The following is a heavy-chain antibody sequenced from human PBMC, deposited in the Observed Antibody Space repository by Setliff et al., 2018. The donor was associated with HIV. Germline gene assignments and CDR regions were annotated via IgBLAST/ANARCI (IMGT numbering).Heavy chain of an antibody. V-gene: IGHV4-39*01. D-gene: IGHD5-18*01. CDR1: GGSISSSSYY. CDR3: ARWKTSATSMVSGFDY. Sequence: ETLSLTCTVSGGSISSSSYYWGWIRHPPGKGLEWNGTIYYSGSTYYNPSLKSRVTISVDTSKNQFSLKVSSVTAADTAVYYCARWKTSATSMVSGFDYWGQGTLVTVSS. J-gene: IGHJ4*02. CDR2: IYYSGST.